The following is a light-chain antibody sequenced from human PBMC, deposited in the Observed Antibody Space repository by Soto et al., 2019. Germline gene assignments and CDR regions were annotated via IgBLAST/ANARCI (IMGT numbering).Light chain of an antibody. CDR1: QNVDKF. J-gene: IGKJ4*01. Sequence: EIELTQSPATLSLSPGETATLSCRASQNVDKFLAWYQQKPGQAPRLLIYDASNRASGIPARFSGSGSGTDFTLTISSLDPEDFAVYYCQQRSNWPPVTFGGGTKVEIK. V-gene: IGKV3-11*01. CDR2: DAS. CDR3: QQRSNWPPVT.